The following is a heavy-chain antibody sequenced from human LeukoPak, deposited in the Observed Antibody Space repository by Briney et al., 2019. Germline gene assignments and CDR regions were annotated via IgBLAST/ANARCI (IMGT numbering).Heavy chain of an antibody. CDR3: ARATWGSGWYPWYFDY. Sequence: SETLSLTCTVSGGSISSYYWSWIRQPPGKGLEWIGYIYYSGSTNYNPSLKSRVTISVDTSKNQFSLKLSSVTAADTAVYYRARATWGSGWYPWYFDYWGQGTLVTVSS. CDR1: GGSISSYY. J-gene: IGHJ4*02. D-gene: IGHD6-19*01. V-gene: IGHV4-59*01. CDR2: IYYSGST.